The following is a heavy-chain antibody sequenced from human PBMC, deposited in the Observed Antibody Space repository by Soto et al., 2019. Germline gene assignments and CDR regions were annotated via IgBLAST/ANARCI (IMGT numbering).Heavy chain of an antibody. Sequence: PGESLKISCKGSGHSFTSYWIGWVRQMPGKGLEWMGIIYPGDSDTRYSPSFQGQVTISADKSFSTAYLQWSSLKASDTAMYYCARQLRGYSYIVDYWGQGTLVTVSS. CDR2: IYPGDSDT. V-gene: IGHV5-51*01. J-gene: IGHJ4*02. CDR3: ARQLRGYSYIVDY. CDR1: GHSFTSYW. D-gene: IGHD5-18*01.